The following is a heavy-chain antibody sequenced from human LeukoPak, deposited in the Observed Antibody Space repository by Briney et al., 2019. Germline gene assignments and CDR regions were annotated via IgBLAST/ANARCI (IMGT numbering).Heavy chain of an antibody. V-gene: IGHV1-69*13. J-gene: IGHJ5*02. D-gene: IGHD2-2*01. CDR2: IIPIFGTA. CDR1: GGTFSSYA. CDR3: ARGYPTGYCSSTSCYATASFYDFWSGYYPNWFDP. Sequence: ASVKVSCTASGGTFSSYAISWVRQAPGQGLEWMGGIIPIFGTANYAQKFQGRVTITADESTSTAYMELSSLRSEDTAVYYCARGYPTGYCSSTSCYATASFYDFWSGYYPNWFDPWGQGTLVTVSS.